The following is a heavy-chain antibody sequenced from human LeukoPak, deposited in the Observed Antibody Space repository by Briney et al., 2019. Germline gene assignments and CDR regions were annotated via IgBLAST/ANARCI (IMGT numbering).Heavy chain of an antibody. CDR1: GFTFSDYY. CDR2: ISNSGSAI. Sequence: PGGSLRLSCAASGFTFSDYYMSWIRQAPGKGLEWVSYISNSGSAIYYADSVKGRFTISRDSAKNSLYLQMNSLRAEDTAVYYCARQVPFYYDSSGPFASWGQGTLVIVSS. V-gene: IGHV3-11*04. J-gene: IGHJ4*02. D-gene: IGHD3-22*01. CDR3: ARQVPFYYDSSGPFAS.